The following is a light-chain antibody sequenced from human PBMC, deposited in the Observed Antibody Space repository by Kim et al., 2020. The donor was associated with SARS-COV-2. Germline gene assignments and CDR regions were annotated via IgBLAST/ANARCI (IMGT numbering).Light chain of an antibody. V-gene: IGLV3-1*01. J-gene: IGLJ3*02. CDR3: QAWDSSAGV. Sequence: SGSPGQTASITCSGSGLGDKFAFWYQQKPGQSPVLVIYQDTRRPSGIPERFSGSNSGNTATLTISGTQAMDEADYYCQAWDSSAGVFGGGTQLTVL. CDR2: QDT. CDR1: GLGDKF.